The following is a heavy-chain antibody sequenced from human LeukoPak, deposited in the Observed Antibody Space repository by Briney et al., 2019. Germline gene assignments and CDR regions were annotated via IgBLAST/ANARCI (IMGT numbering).Heavy chain of an antibody. CDR2: ISTYNGHT. D-gene: IGHD1-26*01. Sequence: ASVKVSCKASGYTFTSYYMHWVRQAPGQGLEWMGWISTYNGHTNYAQKLQGRVTMTTDTSTSTVYMELRSLRSDDTAVYYCARFLPQKWELPGNWIDPWGQGTLVTVSS. CDR3: ARFLPQKWELPGNWIDP. V-gene: IGHV1-18*04. CDR1: GYTFTSYY. J-gene: IGHJ5*02.